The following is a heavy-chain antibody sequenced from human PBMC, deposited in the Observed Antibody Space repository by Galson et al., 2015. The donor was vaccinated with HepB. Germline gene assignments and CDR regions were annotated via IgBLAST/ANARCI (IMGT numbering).Heavy chain of an antibody. CDR2: IWYDGSNK. D-gene: IGHD3-16*01. CDR1: GLTFSNYG. Sequence: SLRLSCAASGLTFSNYGMHWVRQAPGKGLEWVAVIWYDGSNKYYADSVKGRFTISRDNSKNTLYLQMNSLRGEDTAVYYCASGGGKARELEGLDYWGQGTLVTVSS. V-gene: IGHV3-33*01. J-gene: IGHJ4*02. CDR3: ASGGGKARELEGLDY.